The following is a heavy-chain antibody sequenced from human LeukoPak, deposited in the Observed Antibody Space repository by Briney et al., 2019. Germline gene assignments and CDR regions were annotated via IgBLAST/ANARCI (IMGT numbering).Heavy chain of an antibody. D-gene: IGHD5-18*01. CDR2: IKNVGSVT. V-gene: IGHV3-74*01. CDR3: ATGHSYGYDY. CDR1: GLTYTDFW. J-gene: IGHJ4*02. Sequence: PGGSLRLSCAASGLTYTDFWMHWVRQAPGKGLEWVSLIKNVGSVTRYADSVKGRFIISRDDAKNTLDLRMNSLKVDDTAVYYCATGHSYGYDYWGQGILVTVSS.